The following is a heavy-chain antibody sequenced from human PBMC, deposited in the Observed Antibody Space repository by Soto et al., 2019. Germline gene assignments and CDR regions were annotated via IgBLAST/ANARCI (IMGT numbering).Heavy chain of an antibody. J-gene: IGHJ6*04. Sequence: PSETLSLTCAVSAGSISSSNWWTWVRQSPGKGLEWIGEIYHSGSTNYNPSLKSRVTISVDKSTNQFSLKLTSVTAADTAVYFCAKTSYYNRGGYSVMAVWGKGTTVTVSP. D-gene: IGHD3-22*01. CDR1: AGSISSSNW. V-gene: IGHV4-4*02. CDR2: IYHSGST. CDR3: AKTSYYNRGGYSVMAV.